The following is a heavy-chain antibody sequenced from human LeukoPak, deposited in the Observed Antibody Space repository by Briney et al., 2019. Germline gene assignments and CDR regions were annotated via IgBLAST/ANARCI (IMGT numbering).Heavy chain of an antibody. J-gene: IGHJ6*02. CDR1: GFTVSSNY. CDR3: AKSRRITIFGVVITDYYYYGMDV. Sequence: PGGSLRLSCAASGFTVSSNYMTWVRQAPGKGLEWVSVIYSGGSTYYADSVKGRFTISRDNSKNTLYLQMNSLRAEDTAVYYCAKSRRITIFGVVITDYYYYGMDVWGQGTTVTVSS. CDR2: IYSGGST. D-gene: IGHD3-3*01. V-gene: IGHV3-53*01.